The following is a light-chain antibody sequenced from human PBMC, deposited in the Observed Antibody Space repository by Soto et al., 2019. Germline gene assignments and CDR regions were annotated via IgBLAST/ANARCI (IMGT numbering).Light chain of an antibody. CDR3: AAWDDSLNAHV. CDR2: SNI. V-gene: IGLV1-44*01. Sequence: QSALTQPPSASGTPGQRVSISCSGSSSNIGRNTVNWYQQLPGTTPKVLIYSNIQRPSGVPDRFSGSKSGTSASLAITGLQSEDEADYYCAAWDDSLNAHVFGAGTKVTVL. J-gene: IGLJ1*01. CDR1: SSNIGRNT.